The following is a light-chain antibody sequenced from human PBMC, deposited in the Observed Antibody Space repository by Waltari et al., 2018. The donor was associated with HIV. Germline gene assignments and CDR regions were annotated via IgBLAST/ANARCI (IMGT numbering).Light chain of an antibody. CDR3: QQSYSPLT. Sequence: DIQMTQSPSSLSASVGDRVTITCRASQTISSYLNWYQQKPGKAPKLLIYAASSLQSGVPSRFSGSRSGTDFTLTISSLQPEDSATYYCQQSYSPLTFGGGTKVEIK. V-gene: IGKV1-39*01. J-gene: IGKJ4*01. CDR1: QTISSY. CDR2: AAS.